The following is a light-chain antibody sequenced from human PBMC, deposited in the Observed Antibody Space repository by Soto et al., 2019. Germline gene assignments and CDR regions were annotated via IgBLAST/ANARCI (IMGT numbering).Light chain of an antibody. V-gene: IGKV3-15*01. Sequence: EIVMTQSPATLSVAPGERATLSCRASQSVSSNLAWYQQKPGQAPRLLIYGASTRATGIPARLSGSGSGTEFTLTISSRQSEDFAVYYCQQYNNWPPITFSPETKVHIK. CDR2: GAS. J-gene: IGKJ3*01. CDR3: QQYNNWPPIT. CDR1: QSVSSN.